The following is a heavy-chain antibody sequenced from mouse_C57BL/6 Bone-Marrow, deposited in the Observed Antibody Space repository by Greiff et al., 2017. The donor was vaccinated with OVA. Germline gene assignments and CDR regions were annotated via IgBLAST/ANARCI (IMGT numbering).Heavy chain of an antibody. V-gene: IGHV1-81*01. J-gene: IGHJ2*01. D-gene: IGHD2-4*01. CDR2: IYPRSGNT. Sequence: QVQLQQSGAELARPGASVKLSCKASGYTFTSYGISWVKQRTGQGLEWIGEIYPRSGNTYYNEKFKGKATLTADKSSSTAYMELRSLTSEDSAVYFCANYDYDGKDFDYWGQGTTLTVSS. CDR1: GYTFTSYG. CDR3: ANYDYDGKDFDY.